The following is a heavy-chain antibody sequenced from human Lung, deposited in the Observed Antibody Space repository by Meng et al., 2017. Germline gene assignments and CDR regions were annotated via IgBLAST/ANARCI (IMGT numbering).Heavy chain of an antibody. CDR3: ARGPLRGLTLTGYYDS. CDR2: IYSSGNA. V-gene: IGHV4-30-4*08. D-gene: IGHD3-9*01. J-gene: IGHJ4*02. Sequence: HVPLQESGPGLGKPSPTLSLTSTVSNGSISSDSYWGGIRQPPGKHLEWIGYIYSSGNAYYNPSLKSRVTITVDTSKNQFSLKVNSVTAADTAVYFCARGPLRGLTLTGYYDSWGQGRLVTVSS. CDR1: NGSISSDSY.